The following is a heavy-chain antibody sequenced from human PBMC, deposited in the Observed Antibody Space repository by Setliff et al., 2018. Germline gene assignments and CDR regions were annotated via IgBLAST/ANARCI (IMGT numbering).Heavy chain of an antibody. CDR1: GGTFSSYA. J-gene: IGHJ4*02. CDR2: IIPILGIA. D-gene: IGHD4-17*01. Sequence: SVKVSCKASGGTFSSYAISWVRQAPGQGLEWMGGIIPILGIAIYAQKFQGRVTMTEDTSTDTAYMELSSLRSEDTAVYYCATYLTVLNKGWFDYWGQGTLVTVSS. V-gene: IGHV1-69*10. CDR3: ATYLTVLNKGWFDY.